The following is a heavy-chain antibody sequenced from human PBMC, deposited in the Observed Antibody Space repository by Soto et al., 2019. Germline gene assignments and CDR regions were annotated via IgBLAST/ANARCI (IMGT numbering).Heavy chain of an antibody. Sequence: SETLSLTCTVSGGSISTYYWSWIRQSPGKALEWVGYVYYSGYTTYNPSLKSRVTISVDTSKNQFSLKLSSVTAADTAVYYCARDTSSFWTSASSSSDYYYGMDVWGQGTTVTVSS. CDR2: VYYSGYT. CDR3: ARDTSSFWTSASSSSDYYYGMDV. D-gene: IGHD2-2*01. V-gene: IGHV4-59*01. J-gene: IGHJ6*02. CDR1: GGSISTYY.